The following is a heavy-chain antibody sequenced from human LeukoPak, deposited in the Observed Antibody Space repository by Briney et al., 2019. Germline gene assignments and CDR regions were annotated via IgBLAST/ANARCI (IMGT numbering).Heavy chain of an antibody. CDR3: ARGRYFDWLSPDGFDI. CDR1: GFTFSTYS. J-gene: IGHJ3*02. D-gene: IGHD3-9*01. Sequence: PGESLRLSCTASGFTFSTYSLNWVRQAPGKGLEWVSSISSSSSYIYYADSVKGRFTISRDNAKNSLYLQMNSLRAEDTAVYFCARGRYFDWLSPDGFDIWGQGTMVTVSS. CDR2: ISSSSSYI. V-gene: IGHV3-21*01.